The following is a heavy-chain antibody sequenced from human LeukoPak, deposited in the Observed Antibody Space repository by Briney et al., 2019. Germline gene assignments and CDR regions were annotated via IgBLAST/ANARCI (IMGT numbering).Heavy chain of an antibody. CDR1: GYSFASYD. Sequence: WASVKVSCKASGYSFASYDINWVRQDTGQGLEWMGWINSYSGGTNYAEKFQGRVTMTRDTSISTAYMELSRLRSDDTAVYYCARGFLITMIGEFDYWGQGTLVTVPS. CDR2: INSYSGGT. V-gene: IGHV1-2*02. CDR3: ARGFLITMIGEFDY. D-gene: IGHD3-10*02. J-gene: IGHJ4*02.